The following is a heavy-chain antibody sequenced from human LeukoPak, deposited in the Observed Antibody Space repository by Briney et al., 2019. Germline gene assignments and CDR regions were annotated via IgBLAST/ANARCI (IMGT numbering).Heavy chain of an antibody. V-gene: IGHV4-59*01. J-gene: IGHJ5*02. CDR3: ARGARTWHNWFDP. CDR2: IYYSGST. CDR1: GGSISSYY. D-gene: IGHD1-7*01. Sequence: PSETLSLTCTVSGGSISSYYWSWIRQPPGKGLEWIGHIYYSGSTNYNPSLKSRVTISVDTSKNQFSLKLSSVTAADTAVYYCARGARTWHNWFDPWGQGTLVTVSS.